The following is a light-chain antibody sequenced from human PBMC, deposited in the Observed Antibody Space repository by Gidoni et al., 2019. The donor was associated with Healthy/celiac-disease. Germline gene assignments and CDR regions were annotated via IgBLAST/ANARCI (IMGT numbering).Light chain of an antibody. V-gene: IGKV1-5*03. CDR2: KAS. CDR3: QQYNSYSCT. J-gene: IGKJ1*01. Sequence: DIQMPQSPSTLSASVGDRVTITCRASQSISSWLAWYQQKPGKAPKLLIYKASSLESGVPSRFSGSGSGTEFTLTISSLQPDDFATYYCQQYNSYSCTFGQGTKVEIK. CDR1: QSISSW.